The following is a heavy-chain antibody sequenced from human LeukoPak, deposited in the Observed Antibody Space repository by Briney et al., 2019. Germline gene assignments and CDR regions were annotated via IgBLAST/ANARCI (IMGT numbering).Heavy chain of an antibody. D-gene: IGHD5-12*01. CDR1: GFTFSSYW. CDR3: ARDKGYSGYDDAFDI. V-gene: IGHV3-21*01. J-gene: IGHJ3*02. Sequence: GGSLRLSCAASGFTFSSYWMSWVRQAPGKGLEWVSSISSSSYIYYADSVKGRFTISRDNAQNSLYLQMNSLRAEDTAVYYCARDKGYSGYDDAFDIWGQGTMVTVSS. CDR2: ISSSSYI.